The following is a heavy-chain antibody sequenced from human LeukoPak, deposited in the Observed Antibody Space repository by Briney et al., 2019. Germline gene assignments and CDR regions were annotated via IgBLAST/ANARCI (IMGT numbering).Heavy chain of an antibody. Sequence: SQTLSLTCAIYGDSVSSNSAAWNWIRQSPWRGLEWLGRTYYRAKWYNDYAVSVKSRITINPDTSKNQFSLQLNSVTPEDTAVYYCARDISTIVDIVATILDYWGQGTLVTVSS. D-gene: IGHD5-12*01. CDR3: ARDISTIVDIVATILDY. V-gene: IGHV6-1*01. J-gene: IGHJ4*02. CDR1: GDSVSSNSAA. CDR2: TYYRAKWYN.